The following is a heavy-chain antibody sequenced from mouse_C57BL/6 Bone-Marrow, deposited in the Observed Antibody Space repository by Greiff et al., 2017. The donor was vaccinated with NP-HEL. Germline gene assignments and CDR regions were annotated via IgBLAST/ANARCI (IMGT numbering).Heavy chain of an antibody. CDR3: SSTVVAPLSWYFDV. J-gene: IGHJ1*03. Sequence: VQLQQSGAELVRPGTSVKMSCKASGYTFTNYWIGWAKQRPGHGLEWIGDIYPGGGYTNYNEKFKGKATLTADNSSSTAYMQFSSLTSEDSAVYYCSSTVVAPLSWYFDVWGTGTTVTVSS. CDR1: GYTFTNYW. V-gene: IGHV1-63*01. CDR2: IYPGGGYT. D-gene: IGHD1-1*01.